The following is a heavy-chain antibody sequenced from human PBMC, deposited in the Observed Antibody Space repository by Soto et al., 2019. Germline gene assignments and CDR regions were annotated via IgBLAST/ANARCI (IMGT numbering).Heavy chain of an antibody. V-gene: IGHV3-13*01. D-gene: IGHD3-10*01. CDR3: TGDAGSGSFAFDI. J-gene: IGHJ3*02. Sequence: EVQLVESGGGLVQPGGSLRLSCAASGFTPSSYDIHWVRQVIGKGLEWVSAIGTTGDAYYSGSVKGRFTISRDNAKNSLSLQMNSLRVGDSAVYYCTGDAGSGSFAFDIWGQGTMVTVSS. CDR2: IGTTGDA. CDR1: GFTPSSYD.